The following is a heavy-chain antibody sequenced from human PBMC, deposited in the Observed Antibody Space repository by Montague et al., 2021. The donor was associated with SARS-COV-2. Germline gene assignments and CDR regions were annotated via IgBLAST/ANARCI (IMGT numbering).Heavy chain of an antibody. J-gene: IGHJ5*02. CDR2: IYYSGST. V-gene: IGHV4-39*01. CDR1: GGSISSSSYY. CDR3: ARQGDQLLLEYWFDP. Sequence: SETLSLTCTVSGGSISSSSYYWGWIRQPPGKGLEWIGSIYYSGSTYYNPSPKSRVTISVDTSKNQFSLKTSSVTAADTAEYYCARQGDQLLLEYWFDPWGQGTLVTVSS. D-gene: IGHD2-2*01.